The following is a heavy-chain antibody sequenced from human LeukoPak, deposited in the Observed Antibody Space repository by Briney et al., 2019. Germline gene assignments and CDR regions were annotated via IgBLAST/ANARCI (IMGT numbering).Heavy chain of an antibody. D-gene: IGHD5-18*01. CDR1: GYTFTSYG. V-gene: IGHV1-18*01. CDR2: ISAYSGNT. J-gene: IGHJ6*03. CDR3: ARDRHTAMVYYYYYMDV. Sequence: ASVKVSCKASGYTFTSYGISWVRQAPGQGLEWMGWISAYSGNTNYAQKLQGRVTMTRDTSISTAYMELSRLRSDDTAVYYCARDRHTAMVYYYYYMDVWGTGTTVTVSS.